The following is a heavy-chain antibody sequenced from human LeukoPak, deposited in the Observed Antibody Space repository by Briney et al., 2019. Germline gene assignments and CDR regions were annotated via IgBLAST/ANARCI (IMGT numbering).Heavy chain of an antibody. CDR3: ARVVVVAATRGTWYFDL. Sequence: GASVKVSCKASAYPLSNYGITWVRQAPGQGLEWMGWIIAYNGNIHYAQKVQGRVTMTTDTSTSIAYMELRSLRSDDTAVYYCARVVVVAATRGTWYFDLWGRGTLVTVSS. D-gene: IGHD2-15*01. V-gene: IGHV1-18*01. CDR1: AYPLSNYG. CDR2: IIAYNGNI. J-gene: IGHJ2*01.